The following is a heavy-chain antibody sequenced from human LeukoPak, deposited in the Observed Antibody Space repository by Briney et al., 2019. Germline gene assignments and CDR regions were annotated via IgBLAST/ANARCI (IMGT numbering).Heavy chain of an antibody. CDR3: ATMVQGVHTYFGS. V-gene: IGHV4-59*01. CDR2: IYYSGST. Sequence: SETLSLICTVSGGSISSYYWSWIRQPPGKGLEWIGYIYYSGSTNYNPSLKSRVTMSLDTSKNQLSLKLSSVTAADTAVYYCATMVQGVHTYFGSWGQGNLVAVSS. D-gene: IGHD3-10*01. J-gene: IGHJ4*02. CDR1: GGSISSYY.